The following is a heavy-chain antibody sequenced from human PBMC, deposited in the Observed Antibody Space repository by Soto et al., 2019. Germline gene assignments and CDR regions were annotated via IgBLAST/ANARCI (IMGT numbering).Heavy chain of an antibody. CDR3: ARRYPYLPYGDYAYYMDV. Sequence: EVQLVESGGGLVQPGGSLRLSCAASGFTFSSYWMSWVRQAPGKGLEWVANIKQDGSEKYYVDSVKGRFTISRDNAKNSLYLQMNSLRAGDTAVYYCARRYPYLPYGDYAYYMDVWGKGTTVTVSS. J-gene: IGHJ6*03. D-gene: IGHD4-17*01. V-gene: IGHV3-7*01. CDR2: IKQDGSEK. CDR1: GFTFSSYW.